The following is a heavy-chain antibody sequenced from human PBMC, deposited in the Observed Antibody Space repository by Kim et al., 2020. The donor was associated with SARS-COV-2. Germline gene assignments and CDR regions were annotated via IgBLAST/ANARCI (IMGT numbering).Heavy chain of an antibody. D-gene: IGHD6-13*01. Sequence: NPTLKSRVTISVDTSKNQFSLKLSSVTAADTAVYYCARERIAAAEGYFDYWGQGTLVTVSS. CDR3: ARERIAAAEGYFDY. V-gene: IGHV4-59*01. J-gene: IGHJ4*02.